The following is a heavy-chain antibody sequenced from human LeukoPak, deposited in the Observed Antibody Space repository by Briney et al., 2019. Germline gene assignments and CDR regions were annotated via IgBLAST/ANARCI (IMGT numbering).Heavy chain of an antibody. Sequence: GRSLRLSCAASGFTFDDYAMHWVRQAPGKGLEWVSGISWNSGSIGYADSVKGRFTISRDNAKNSLYLQINSLRAEDTALYYCAKELDSSLLGYYGMDVWGQGTTVTVSS. J-gene: IGHJ6*02. CDR1: GFTFDDYA. V-gene: IGHV3-9*01. D-gene: IGHD6-13*01. CDR2: ISWNSGSI. CDR3: AKELDSSLLGYYGMDV.